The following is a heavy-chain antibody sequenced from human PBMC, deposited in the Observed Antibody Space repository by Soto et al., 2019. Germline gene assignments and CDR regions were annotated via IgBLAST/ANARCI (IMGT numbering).Heavy chain of an antibody. J-gene: IGHJ3*02. V-gene: IGHV3-30*03. Sequence: GGSLRLSCAASGFTFSTYGMHWVRQVPGKGLEWVTGISYDGSNKNYADSVKGRFSISRDNSQNTLNLQMNSLRTEDTAVYYCARVDLGLWGSFYIWGQGSMVTVSS. CDR1: GFTFSTYG. CDR2: ISYDGSNK. CDR3: ARVDLGLWGSFYI. D-gene: IGHD5-18*01.